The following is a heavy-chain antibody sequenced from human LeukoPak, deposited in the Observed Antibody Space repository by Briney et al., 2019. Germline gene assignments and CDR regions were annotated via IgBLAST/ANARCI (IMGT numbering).Heavy chain of an antibody. Sequence: SETLSLTCTVSGGSISSYYWSWIRQPDGKGLEWIGRIYTSGSTNYNPSLKSRVTMSVDTSKNQFSLKLSSVTAADTAVYYCARGAQYYDILTGYYNLEYFDYWGQGTLVTVSS. CDR3: ARGAQYYDILTGYYNLEYFDY. CDR2: IYTSGST. CDR1: GGSISSYY. J-gene: IGHJ4*02. D-gene: IGHD3-9*01. V-gene: IGHV4-4*07.